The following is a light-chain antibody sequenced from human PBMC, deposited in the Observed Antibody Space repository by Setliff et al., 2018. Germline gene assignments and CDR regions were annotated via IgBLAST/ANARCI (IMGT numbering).Light chain of an antibody. CDR1: KSNIGTNT. Sequence: QSVLTQPHSASGTPGQRVTITGSGSKSNIGTNTVNWYRQVPGTAPKLLIYSNNQRPSGVPDRFSGSKSGTSASLAISGLQSDDEADYYCAAWDDSLNGPIFGGGTKVTVL. CDR2: SNN. V-gene: IGLV1-44*01. CDR3: AAWDDSLNGPI. J-gene: IGLJ2*01.